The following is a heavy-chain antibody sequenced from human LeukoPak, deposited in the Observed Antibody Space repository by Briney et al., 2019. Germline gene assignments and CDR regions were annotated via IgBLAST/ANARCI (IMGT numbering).Heavy chain of an antibody. CDR3: ARLGDRTSNFLFDP. CDR2: IYYSGSA. CDR1: GGSISDYY. Sequence: PSETLSLTCTVSGGSISDYYWSWIRQPPGKGLEWIAYIYYSGSANYNPSLKSRATISVDRSKNQFSLKLTSLTAADTAVYYCARLGDRTSNFLFDPWGQGTLVTVSS. J-gene: IGHJ5*02. D-gene: IGHD2/OR15-2a*01. V-gene: IGHV4-59*08.